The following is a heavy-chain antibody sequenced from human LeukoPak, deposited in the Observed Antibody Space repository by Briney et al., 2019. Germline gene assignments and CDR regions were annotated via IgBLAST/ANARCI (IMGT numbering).Heavy chain of an antibody. V-gene: IGHV1-8*03. J-gene: IGHJ6*03. CDR2: MNPNSGNT. CDR3: AREMDYYYYMDV. D-gene: IGHD5-24*01. CDR1: GYTFTSYD. Sequence: ASVKVSCKASGYTFTSYDINWVRQATGQGLEWMGWMNPNSGNTGYAQKFQGRVTITRNTSISTAYMELSSLRSEDTAVYYCAREMDYYYYMDVWGKGTTVTVSS.